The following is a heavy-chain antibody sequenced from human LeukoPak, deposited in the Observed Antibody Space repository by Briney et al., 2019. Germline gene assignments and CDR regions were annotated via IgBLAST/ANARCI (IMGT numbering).Heavy chain of an antibody. Sequence: SGTLSLTCTVSGGSISSYYWSWIRQPPGKGLEWIGCIYYSGSTNYNPSLKSRVTISVDTSKNQFSLKLSSVTAADTAVYYCARGRYCSSTSCSPYYFDYWGQGTLVTVSS. CDR3: ARGRYCSSTSCSPYYFDY. D-gene: IGHD2-2*01. J-gene: IGHJ4*02. V-gene: IGHV4-59*01. CDR1: GGSISSYY. CDR2: IYYSGST.